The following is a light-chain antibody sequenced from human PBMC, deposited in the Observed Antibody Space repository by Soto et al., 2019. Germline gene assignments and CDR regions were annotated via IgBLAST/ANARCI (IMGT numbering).Light chain of an antibody. J-gene: IGKJ5*01. CDR2: GAS. CDR3: QQYNAWPPIT. CDR1: QSVNSN. Sequence: PGGRATLSCRASQSVNSNLAWYQQKPGQSPRLLIYGASTRATGIPARFSGSGSGTEFTLTISSLQSEDFAVYYCQQYNAWPPITFGQGTRLEIK. V-gene: IGKV3-15*01.